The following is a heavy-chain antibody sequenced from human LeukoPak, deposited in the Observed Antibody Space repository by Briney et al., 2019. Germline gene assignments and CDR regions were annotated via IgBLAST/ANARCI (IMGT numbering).Heavy chain of an antibody. J-gene: IGHJ4*02. CDR2: IWYDGSNK. V-gene: IGHV3-33*08. CDR1: GFTFSSYG. Sequence: PGGSLRLSCAASGFTFSSYGMHWVRQAPGKGLEWVAVIWYDGSNKYYADSVKGRFTISRDNSKNTLYLQMNSLRAEDTAVYYCNTWIQPRLNGYWGQGALVTVSS. D-gene: IGHD5-18*01. CDR3: NTWIQPRLNGY.